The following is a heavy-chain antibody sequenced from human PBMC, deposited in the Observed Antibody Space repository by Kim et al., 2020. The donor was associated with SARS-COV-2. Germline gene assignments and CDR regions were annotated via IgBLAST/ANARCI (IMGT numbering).Heavy chain of an antibody. Sequence: ASVKVSCKASGYTFTSYYMHWVRQAPGQGLEWMGIINPSGGSTSYAQKFQGRVTMTRDTSTSTVYMELSSLRSEDTAVYYCARPQTYYYDSSGYYSFDYWGQGTLVTVSS. CDR1: GYTFTSYY. CDR2: INPSGGST. V-gene: IGHV1-46*01. CDR3: ARPQTYYYDSSGYYSFDY. D-gene: IGHD3-22*01. J-gene: IGHJ4*02.